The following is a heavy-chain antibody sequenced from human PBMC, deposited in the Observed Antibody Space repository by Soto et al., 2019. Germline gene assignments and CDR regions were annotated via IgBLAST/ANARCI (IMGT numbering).Heavy chain of an antibody. CDR1: GYTFTSYG. CDR2: ISAYNGNT. D-gene: IGHD6-13*01. V-gene: IGHV1-18*01. Sequence: ASVKVSCKASGYTFTSYGISWVRQAPGQGLEWMGWISAYNGNTNYAQKLQGRVTMTTDTSTSTAYMELRSLRSDDTAVYYCAREFAGAAAGHTPYYYYYLAVWGKGTTVTVSS. J-gene: IGHJ6*03. CDR3: AREFAGAAAGHTPYYYYYLAV.